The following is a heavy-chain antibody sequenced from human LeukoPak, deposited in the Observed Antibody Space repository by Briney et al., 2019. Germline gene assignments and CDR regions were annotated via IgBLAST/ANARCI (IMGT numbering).Heavy chain of an antibody. CDR2: ISGSGGST. V-gene: IGHV3-23*01. J-gene: IGHJ4*02. D-gene: IGHD5-24*01. Sequence: GGSLRLSCAASGFTFSSYAMSWVRQAPGKGLEWVSAISGSGGSTYYADSVKGRFTISRDNSKNTLYLQMNSLRAEDTAIYYCAKRDGYNRDHFDYWGQGTLVTVSS. CDR1: GFTFSSYA. CDR3: AKRDGYNRDHFDY.